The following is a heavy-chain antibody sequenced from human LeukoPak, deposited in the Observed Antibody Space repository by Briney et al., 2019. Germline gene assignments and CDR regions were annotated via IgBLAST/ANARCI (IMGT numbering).Heavy chain of an antibody. D-gene: IGHD3-9*01. CDR3: AKPFDWFDAFDI. V-gene: IGHV3-30*18. CDR1: GFTFSSYG. CDR2: ISYDGSNK. J-gene: IGHJ3*02. Sequence: PGGSLRLSCAASGFTFSSYGMHWVRQAPGKGLEWVAVISYDGSNKYYADSVKGRFTISRDNSKNTLYLQMNSLRAEDTAVYYCAKPFDWFDAFDIWGQGTMVTVSS.